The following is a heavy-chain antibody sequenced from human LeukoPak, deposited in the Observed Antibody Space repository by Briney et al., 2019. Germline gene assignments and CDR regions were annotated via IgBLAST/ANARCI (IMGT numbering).Heavy chain of an antibody. CDR1: GFTFSNAW. CDR3: TTGGGTSDY. V-gene: IGHV3-15*01. CDR2: IRRKTDGGTT. Sequence: GGSLRLSCAASGFTFSNAWMSWVRQAPGKGLECVGRIRRKTDGGTTDYAAPVKGRFTVSRDDSKNTLYLQMNILKTEDTAMYYCTTGGGTSDYWGQGTLVTVSS. J-gene: IGHJ4*02. D-gene: IGHD3-16*01.